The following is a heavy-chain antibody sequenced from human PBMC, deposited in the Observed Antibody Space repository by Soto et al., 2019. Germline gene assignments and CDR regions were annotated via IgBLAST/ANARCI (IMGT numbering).Heavy chain of an antibody. D-gene: IGHD3-16*01. V-gene: IGHV4-30-2*01. Sequence: SETLSLTCAVSGGSISSGGYSWSWIRQPPGKGLEWIGYIYHSGSTYYNTSLKSRVNISVERSKNKFSLKLSSVTDADTAVYYCARGPNQLIQHYYYYYGMDVWGQRNTVT. J-gene: IGHJ6*02. CDR1: GGSISSGGYS. CDR2: IYHSGST. CDR3: ARGPNQLIQHYYYYYGMDV.